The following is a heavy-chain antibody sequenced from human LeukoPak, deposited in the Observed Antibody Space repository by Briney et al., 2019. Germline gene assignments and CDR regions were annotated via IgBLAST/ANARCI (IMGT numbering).Heavy chain of an antibody. Sequence: SETLSLTCAVSGGSISSYYWSWIRQPAGKGLEWIGRIYTSGSTNYNPSLKSRVTMSVDTSKNQFSLKLSSVTAADTAVYYCARGIPAAIPLDAFDIWGQGTMVTVSS. CDR2: IYTSGST. CDR3: ARGIPAAIPLDAFDI. D-gene: IGHD2-2*02. V-gene: IGHV4-4*07. J-gene: IGHJ3*02. CDR1: GGSISSYY.